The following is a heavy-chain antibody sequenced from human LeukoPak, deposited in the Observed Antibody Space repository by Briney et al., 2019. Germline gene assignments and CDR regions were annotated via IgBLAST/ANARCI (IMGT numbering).Heavy chain of an antibody. CDR1: GGSIGSYF. V-gene: IGHV4-4*07. Sequence: SETLSLTCTVSGGSIGSYFWTWIRQSAGKGLEWIGRFSTSGSTNYNPSLKSRITMSIDTSKNQFSLKLSSVTAADTAVYYCAREQHCSSTSCYGDYYYMDVWGKGTTVTVSS. J-gene: IGHJ6*03. CDR2: FSTSGST. CDR3: AREQHCSSTSCYGDYYYMDV. D-gene: IGHD2-2*01.